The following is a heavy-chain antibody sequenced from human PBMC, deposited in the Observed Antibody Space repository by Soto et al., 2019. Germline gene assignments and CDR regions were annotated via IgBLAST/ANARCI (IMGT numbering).Heavy chain of an antibody. V-gene: IGHV3-33*01. Sequence: QVQLVESGGGVVQPGRSLRLSCAASGFTFSSYGMHWVRQAPGKGMEWVAVIWYDGSNKYYADSVKGRFTISRDNSKNTLYVQMNSLRGEDTAVYYCARDGDGDDYDSSGYVGMDVGGQGTTVTVSS. CDR2: IWYDGSNK. CDR3: ARDGDGDDYDSSGYVGMDV. D-gene: IGHD3-22*01. CDR1: GFTFSSYG. J-gene: IGHJ6*02.